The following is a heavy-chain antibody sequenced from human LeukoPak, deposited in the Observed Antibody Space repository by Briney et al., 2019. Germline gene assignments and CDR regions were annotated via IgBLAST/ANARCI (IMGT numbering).Heavy chain of an antibody. D-gene: IGHD4/OR15-4a*01. CDR1: GYIFTSYW. J-gene: IGHJ4*02. CDR3: ARRSYGPNVDY. V-gene: IGHV5-51*01. Sequence: GESLKISCKGSGYIFTSYWIAWVRQMPGKGLEWMGIIYPDDSDTRYSPSFQGQVTISTDKSISTAYLQWSSLKASDTAIYYCARRSYGPNVDYWGQGTLVTVSS. CDR2: IYPDDSDT.